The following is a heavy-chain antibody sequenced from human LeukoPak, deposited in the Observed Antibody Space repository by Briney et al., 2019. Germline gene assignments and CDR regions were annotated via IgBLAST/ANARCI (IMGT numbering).Heavy chain of an antibody. CDR3: AEDPNYDFWSGYYNGGFDY. V-gene: IGHV3-9*01. Sequence: GGSLRLSCAASGFTFDDYAMHWVRQAPGKGLEWVSGISWNSGSIGYADSVKGRFTISRDNAKNSLYLQMNSLRAEGTALYYCAEDPNYDFWSGYYNGGFDYWGQGTLVTVSS. J-gene: IGHJ4*02. CDR2: ISWNSGSI. D-gene: IGHD3-3*01. CDR1: GFTFDDYA.